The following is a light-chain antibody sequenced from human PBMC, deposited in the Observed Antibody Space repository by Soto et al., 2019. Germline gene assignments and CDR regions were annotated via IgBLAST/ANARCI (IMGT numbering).Light chain of an antibody. J-gene: IGLJ1*01. V-gene: IGLV2-14*03. Sequence: QSVLTQPASVSGSPGQSITISCTGTSNDVGGYQYVSWYQQHPGKAPKLMIFDVSNRPSGVSNRFSGSKSGNTASLTISGLKVEDEADYYCCSSGGSPTHVFGTGTKVTVL. CDR1: SNDVGGYQY. CDR2: DVS. CDR3: CSSGGSPTHV.